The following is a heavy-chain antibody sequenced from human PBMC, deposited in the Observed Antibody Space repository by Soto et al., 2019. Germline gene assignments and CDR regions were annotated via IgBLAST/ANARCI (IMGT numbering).Heavy chain of an antibody. CDR2: ISSSSSYI. Sequence: EVQLVESGGGLVKPGGSLRLSCAASGFTFSSYSMNWVRQAPGKGLEWVSSISSSSSYIYYADSVKGRFTISRDNAKNSLYLQMNSLRAEDTAVYYCARDRKGIAAAGPDYWGQGTLVTVS. V-gene: IGHV3-21*01. D-gene: IGHD6-13*01. J-gene: IGHJ4*02. CDR1: GFTFSSYS. CDR3: ARDRKGIAAAGPDY.